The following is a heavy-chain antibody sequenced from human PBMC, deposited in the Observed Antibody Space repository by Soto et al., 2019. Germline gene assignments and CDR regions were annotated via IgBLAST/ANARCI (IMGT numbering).Heavy chain of an antibody. V-gene: IGHV3-9*01. D-gene: IGHD1-20*01. CDR3: AKDQSITGTTGSWFDP. J-gene: IGHJ5*02. CDR1: GFTFDDYA. Sequence: EVQLVESGGGLVQPGRSLRLSCAASGFTFDDYAMHWVRQAPGKGLEWVSGISWNSGSIGYADAVKGRFTISRDNAKNSLYLQMNSLRAEDTALYYCAKDQSITGTTGSWFDPWGQGTLVTVSS. CDR2: ISWNSGSI.